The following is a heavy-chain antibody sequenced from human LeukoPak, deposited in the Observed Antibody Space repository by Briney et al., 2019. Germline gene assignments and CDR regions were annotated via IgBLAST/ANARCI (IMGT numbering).Heavy chain of an antibody. D-gene: IGHD1-1*01. V-gene: IGHV4-34*01. Sequence: GSLRLSCAASGFTFDDYGMSWIRQPPGKGLEWIGEINHSGSTNYNPSLKSRVTISVDTSKNQFSLKLSSVTAADTAVYYCARRLGTYGTWGQGTLVTVSS. CDR1: GFTFDDYG. CDR3: ARRLGTYGT. J-gene: IGHJ4*02. CDR2: INHSGST.